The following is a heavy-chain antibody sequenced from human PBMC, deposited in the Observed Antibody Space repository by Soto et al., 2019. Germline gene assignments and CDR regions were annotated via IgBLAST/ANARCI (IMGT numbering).Heavy chain of an antibody. D-gene: IGHD2-2*01. CDR1: GGTFSSYA. CDR3: AREYQLLARPQDYYYYGMDV. J-gene: IGHJ6*02. V-gene: IGHV1-69*13. CDR2: IIPIFGTA. Sequence: SVKVSCKASGGTFSSYAISWVRQAPGQGLEWMGGIIPIFGTANYAQKFQGRVTITADESTSTAYMELSSLRSEDTAVYYCAREYQLLARPQDYYYYGMDVWGQGTTVNVSS.